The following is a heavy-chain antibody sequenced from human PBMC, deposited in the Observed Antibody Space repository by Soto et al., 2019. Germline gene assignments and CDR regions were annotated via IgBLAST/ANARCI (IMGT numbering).Heavy chain of an antibody. D-gene: IGHD4-17*01. V-gene: IGHV1-18*04. Sequence: QVQLVQSGAEVKKPGASVKVSCKASGYTFSSHGINWVRQAPGQGLEWMGWISGYNGNTKYAQKLQGRVTTTTDTSTTTAYMELRSLRSDDTAVYYCASWAGQVRDFGGPFVYWGQGTLVTVSS. CDR3: ASWAGQVRDFGGPFVY. CDR1: GYTFSSHG. CDR2: ISGYNGNT. J-gene: IGHJ4*02.